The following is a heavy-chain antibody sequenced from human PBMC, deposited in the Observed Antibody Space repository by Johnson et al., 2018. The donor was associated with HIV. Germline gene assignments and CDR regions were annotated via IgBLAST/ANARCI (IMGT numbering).Heavy chain of an antibody. CDR3: AKDVGNYWPNAFDI. CDR2: ISYDGSNK. Sequence: QVQLVESGGGVVQPGRSLRLSCAASGFTFSSYAMHWVRQAPGKGLEWVAVISYDGSNKYCADSVKGRFTISRDNAKNSLYLQMDSLRDEDMAVYYCAKDVGNYWPNAFDIWGQGTTVTVSS. V-gene: IGHV3-30*04. D-gene: IGHD3-22*01. J-gene: IGHJ3*02. CDR1: GFTFSSYA.